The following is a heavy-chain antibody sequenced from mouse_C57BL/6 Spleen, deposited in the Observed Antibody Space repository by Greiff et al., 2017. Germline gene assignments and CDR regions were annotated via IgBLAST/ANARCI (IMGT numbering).Heavy chain of an antibody. D-gene: IGHD2-3*01. CDR1: GYTFTSYW. CDR3: ARRLLDYYAMDY. V-gene: IGHV1-52*01. Sequence: VQLQQPGAELVRPGSSVKLSCKASGYTFTSYWMHWVKQRPIQGLEWIGNIDPSDSETPYNQKFKDKATLTVDKSSSTAYMQLSSLTSEDSAVYYCARRLLDYYAMDYWGQGTSVTVSS. CDR2: IDPSDSET. J-gene: IGHJ4*01.